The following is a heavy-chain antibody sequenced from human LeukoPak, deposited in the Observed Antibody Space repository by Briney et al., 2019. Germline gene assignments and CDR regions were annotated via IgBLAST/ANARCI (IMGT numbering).Heavy chain of an antibody. CDR1: GYSISSGYF. CDR2: IRHSGDT. CDR3: ARDGGWVMVTGIDK. Sequence: PSETLSLTCTVSGYSISSGYFWGWIRQSPGKGPEWIGTIRHSGDTYYNPSLKSRVTISIDTSKNHFSLTLESVTAADTAVYYCARDGGWVMVTGIDKWGQGILVTVSS. D-gene: IGHD5-18*01. J-gene: IGHJ1*01. V-gene: IGHV4-38-2*02.